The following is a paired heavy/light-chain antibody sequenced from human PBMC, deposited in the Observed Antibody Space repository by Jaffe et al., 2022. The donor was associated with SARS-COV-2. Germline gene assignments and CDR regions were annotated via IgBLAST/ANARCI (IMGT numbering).Light chain of an antibody. CDR3: QHYGSSPPGFT. V-gene: IGKV3-20*01. CDR2: GAS. Sequence: EIVLTQSPGTLSLSPGERATLSCRASQSVSNSYLAWYQQKPGQAPRLLIYGASNRATGIPDRFRGSGSGTDFTLTISRLDPEDFAVYYCQHYGSSPPGFTFGPGTKVDIK. CDR1: QSVSNSY. J-gene: IGKJ3*01.
Heavy chain of an antibody. CDR1: GFTFTNAW. D-gene: IGHD6-19*01. CDR2: IKSRTDGGTT. CDR3: TKVAVAGNGYYFYGLDV. V-gene: IGHV3-15*01. Sequence: EVQLVESGGGLVKPGGSLRLSCAASGFTFTNAWMSWVRQAPGKGLEWVGHIKSRTDGGTTDSAAPVKGRFTISRDDSQNTLYLQINSLRTEDTAVYYCTKVAVAGNGYYFYGLDVWGQGTTVTVSS. J-gene: IGHJ6*02.